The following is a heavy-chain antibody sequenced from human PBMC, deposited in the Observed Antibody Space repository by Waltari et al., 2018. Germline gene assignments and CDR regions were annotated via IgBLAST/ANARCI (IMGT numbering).Heavy chain of an antibody. D-gene: IGHD3-10*01. Sequence: QVQLQESGPGLVKPSETLSLTCTVSGGSISSYYWRWLRQPPGKGLEWIGYIYYSGSTNYNPSLKSRVTISVDTSKNQFSLKLSSVTAADTVVYYCARQTIARNRGSDAFDIWGQGTMVTVSS. CDR1: GGSISSYY. CDR3: ARQTIARNRGSDAFDI. CDR2: IYYSGST. V-gene: IGHV4-59*01. J-gene: IGHJ3*02.